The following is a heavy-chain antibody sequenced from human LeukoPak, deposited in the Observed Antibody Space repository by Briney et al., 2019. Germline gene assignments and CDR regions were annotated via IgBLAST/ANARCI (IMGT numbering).Heavy chain of an antibody. D-gene: IGHD3-22*01. CDR3: ARSYYYDSSGYYRPGFDY. Sequence: ASVKVSCKASGGTFSSYAISWVRQAPGQGLEWMGWISAYNGNTNYAQKLQGRVTMTTDTSTSTAYMELRSLRSDDTAVYYCARSYYYDSSGYYRPGFDYWGQGTLVTVSS. V-gene: IGHV1-18*01. CDR1: GGTFSSYA. CDR2: ISAYNGNT. J-gene: IGHJ4*02.